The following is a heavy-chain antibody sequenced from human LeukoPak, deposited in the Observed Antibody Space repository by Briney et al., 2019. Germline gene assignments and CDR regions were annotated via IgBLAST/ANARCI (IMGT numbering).Heavy chain of an antibody. D-gene: IGHD1-26*01. J-gene: IGHJ3*02. CDR3: ARVLGARSKYAFDI. CDR1: GYTFTGYY. CDR2: MNPNSGNT. V-gene: IGHV1-8*03. Sequence: ASVKVSCKASGYTFTGYYMHWVRQATGQGLEWMGWMNPNSGNTGYAQKFQGRVTITRNTSISTAYMELSSLRSEDTAVYYCARVLGARSKYAFDIWGQGTMVTVSS.